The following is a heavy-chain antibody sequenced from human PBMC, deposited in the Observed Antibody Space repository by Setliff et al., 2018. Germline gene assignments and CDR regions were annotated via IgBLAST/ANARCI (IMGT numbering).Heavy chain of an antibody. D-gene: IGHD3-22*01. CDR1: GFTFSAYG. J-gene: IGHJ4*02. CDR3: AKEVPYDNGFIYLDY. Sequence: PGGSLRLSCAASGFTFSAYGMSWVRQAPGKGLEWVSAISGSGGSTYYADSVKGRFTISRDNSKNTLYLQMNSLRAEDTAVYSCAKEVPYDNGFIYLDYWGLGTLVTVSS. V-gene: IGHV3-23*01. CDR2: ISGSGGST.